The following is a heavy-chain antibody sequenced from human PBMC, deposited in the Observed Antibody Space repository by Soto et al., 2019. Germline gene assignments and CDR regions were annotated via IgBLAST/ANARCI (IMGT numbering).Heavy chain of an antibody. CDR1: GFTFKNFA. J-gene: IGHJ5*02. CDR2: IGGSGSSA. CDR3: AKDAVAYNGEWDWFDL. Sequence: EVQLLESGGGLVQPGGSLRLSCVASGFTFKNFAMTWVRQAPGKGMEWVSAIGGSGSSANYADSVKGRFTVSRDDSKSTLYLQRSGLRVDDTALYYCAKDAVAYNGEWDWFDLWGQGTLVTVSS. D-gene: IGHD3-10*01. V-gene: IGHV3-23*01.